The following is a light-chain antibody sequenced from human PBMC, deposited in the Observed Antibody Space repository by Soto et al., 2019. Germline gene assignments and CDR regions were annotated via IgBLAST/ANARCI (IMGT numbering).Light chain of an antibody. Sequence: DIQMTQSPSSLSASVGDRVTITCRASQGISNYLAWYQQRPGKVPKLLIYVASTVQSGVPSRFSGSGSGTDFNLTISSLQPEDVATYYCQKYNSAPYTFGQGTKLEIK. CDR3: QKYNSAPYT. V-gene: IGKV1-27*01. CDR1: QGISNY. J-gene: IGKJ2*01. CDR2: VAS.